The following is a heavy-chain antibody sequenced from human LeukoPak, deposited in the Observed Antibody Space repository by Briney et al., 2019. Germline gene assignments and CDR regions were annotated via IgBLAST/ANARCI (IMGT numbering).Heavy chain of an antibody. Sequence: PSETLSLTCTVSGDSISNGVKYWSWIREHPGRGLEWIGYIYHSGRSYYNPALKSRITMSVDTSKTQFSLNLRSVTAADTAVYYCARDQVECTGGTCQSRVGFDFWGQGTLVTVSS. V-gene: IGHV4-31*03. D-gene: IGHD2-8*02. CDR2: IYHSGRS. CDR1: GDSISNGVKY. CDR3: ARDQVECTGGTCQSRVGFDF. J-gene: IGHJ4*02.